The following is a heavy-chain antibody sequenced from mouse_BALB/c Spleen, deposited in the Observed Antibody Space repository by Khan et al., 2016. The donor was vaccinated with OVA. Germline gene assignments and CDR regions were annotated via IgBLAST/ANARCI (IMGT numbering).Heavy chain of an antibody. J-gene: IGHJ1*01. Sequence: QVQLKQSGAELVKPGASVKLSCKASGYTFTSYDIHWVRQRPEQGLEWIGWIFPGDDSTNYNEKFKGKATLTSDKSSSTAYMQLSRLTSEDSAVYYCARHYYAGSRYWYFDDWGAGTTVTVSA. V-gene: IGHV1S56*01. CDR3: ARHYYAGSRYWYFDD. CDR1: GYTFTSYD. D-gene: IGHD1-2*01. CDR2: IFPGDDST.